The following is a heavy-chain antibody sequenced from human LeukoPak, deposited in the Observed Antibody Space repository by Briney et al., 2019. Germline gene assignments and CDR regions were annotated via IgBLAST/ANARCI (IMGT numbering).Heavy chain of an antibody. Sequence: GESLKISCQGSGYSFTNYWIGWVRQMPGKGLEWMGMIYPDDSDTRQSPSFQGQVTMSADKSISTAYLQWSSLEASDSATYYCARLAKTRRDGYNFGFDSWGQGTLVTVSS. V-gene: IGHV5-51*01. CDR1: GYSFTNYW. D-gene: IGHD5-24*01. J-gene: IGHJ4*02. CDR2: IYPDDSDT. CDR3: ARLAKTRRDGYNFGFDS.